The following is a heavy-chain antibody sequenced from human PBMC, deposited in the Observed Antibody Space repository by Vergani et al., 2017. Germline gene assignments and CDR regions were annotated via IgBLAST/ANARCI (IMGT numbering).Heavy chain of an antibody. V-gene: IGHV1-18*01. CDR1: GYTFTSYG. CDR2: ISAYKGNT. D-gene: IGHD3-22*01. Sequence: QVQLVQSGAEVKKPGASVKVSCKASGYTFTSYGISWVRQAPGQGLEWMGWISAYKGNTNYAQKLQGRVTMTTDTSTSTAYMELRSLRSDDTAVYYCARGYYYDSSGYFDAFDIWGQGTMVTVSS. CDR3: ARGYYYDSSGYFDAFDI. J-gene: IGHJ3*02.